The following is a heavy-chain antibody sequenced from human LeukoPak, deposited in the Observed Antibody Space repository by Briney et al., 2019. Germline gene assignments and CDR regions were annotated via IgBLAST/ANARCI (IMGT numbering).Heavy chain of an antibody. V-gene: IGHV4-30-4*01. CDR2: IYYSGST. CDR3: ARVDYGGNFEYNRFDP. CDR1: GGSISSGDYY. J-gene: IGHJ5*02. Sequence: PSEALSLTCTVSGGSISSGDYYWSWIRQPPGKGLEWIGYIYYSGSTYYNPSLKSRVTISVDTSKNQFSLKLSSVTAADTAVYYCARVDYGGNFEYNRFDPWGQGTLVTVSS. D-gene: IGHD4-23*01.